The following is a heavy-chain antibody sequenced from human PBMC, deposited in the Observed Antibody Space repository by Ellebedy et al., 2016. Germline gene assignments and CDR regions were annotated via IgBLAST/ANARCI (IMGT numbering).Heavy chain of an antibody. D-gene: IGHD2-21*02. J-gene: IGHJ3*02. CDR1: RGTFSSYA. Sequence: SVKVSXKASRGTFSSYAISWVRQAPGQGLEWMGGIIPIFGTANYAQKFQGRVTMTRDTSTSTVYMELSSLRSEDTAVYYCARDLVVVTAILGENAFDIWGQGTMVTVSS. CDR3: ARDLVVVTAILGENAFDI. CDR2: IIPIFGTA. V-gene: IGHV1-69*05.